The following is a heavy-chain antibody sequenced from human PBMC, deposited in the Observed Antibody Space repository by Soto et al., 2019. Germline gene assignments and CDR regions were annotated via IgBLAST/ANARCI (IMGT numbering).Heavy chain of an antibody. CDR3: ARHPGYGSGSSCYHYYTLDV. D-gene: IGHD2-2*01. CDR2: IYHTGST. CDR1: GGSISSTNL. Sequence: PSETLSLTCAVSGGSISSTNLWTWVRQPPGKGLEWIGEIYHTGSTTFNPSLKSRVTISVDKSKNHFSLKVSSVTAADTAVYSCARHPGYGSGSSCYHYYTLDVWGKGTTVTVSS. J-gene: IGHJ6*04. V-gene: IGHV4-4*02.